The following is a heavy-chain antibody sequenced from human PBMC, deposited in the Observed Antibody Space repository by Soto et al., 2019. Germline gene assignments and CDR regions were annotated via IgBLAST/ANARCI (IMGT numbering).Heavy chain of an antibody. CDR1: GFSFSSYA. D-gene: IGHD4-4*01. J-gene: IGHJ5*02. CDR2: ISHDGINK. V-gene: IGHV3-30-3*01. CDR3: ARDMYNSDYFVKWFAP. Sequence: QVRLVESGGGVVQPGRSLRLSCTASGFSFSSYAMYWFRQPPGKGLEWVAVISHDGINKHYADSVKGPVTVSRDNSNHSLDLQLNSLKGEDTAMYYCARDMYNSDYFVKWFAPWGQGTLVTVSS.